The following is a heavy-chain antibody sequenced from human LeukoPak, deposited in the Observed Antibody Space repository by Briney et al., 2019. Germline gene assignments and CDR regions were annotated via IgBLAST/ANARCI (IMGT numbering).Heavy chain of an antibody. J-gene: IGHJ5*02. V-gene: IGHV3-23*01. CDR2: ISGSGGST. D-gene: IGHD3-3*01. CDR1: GFTFSSYA. Sequence: PGGSLRLSCAASGFTFSSYAMSWVRQAPGKGLEWVSAISGSGGSTYYADSVKGRFTISRDNSKNTLYLQMNSLRAEDTAVYYCAKNGFTIFGVVIIPPWFDPWGQGTLVTVSS. CDR3: AKNGFTIFGVVIIPPWFDP.